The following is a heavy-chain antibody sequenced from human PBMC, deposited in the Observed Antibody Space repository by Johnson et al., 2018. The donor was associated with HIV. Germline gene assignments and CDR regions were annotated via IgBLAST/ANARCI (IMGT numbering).Heavy chain of an antibody. J-gene: IGHJ3*02. CDR3: TREKPRLVQGVLDAFDI. CDR1: GFIVSNNY. V-gene: IGHV3-53*01. Sequence: VQLVESGGGVVQPGGSLRLSCAASGFIVSNNYMSWVRQAPGKGLEWVSLIYNGTTFYADSVKGRFTISRDNSKNTLYLQMNSLRAEDTAVYYCTREKPRLVQGVLDAFDIWGQGTMVTVSS. CDR2: IYNGTT. D-gene: IGHD3-10*01.